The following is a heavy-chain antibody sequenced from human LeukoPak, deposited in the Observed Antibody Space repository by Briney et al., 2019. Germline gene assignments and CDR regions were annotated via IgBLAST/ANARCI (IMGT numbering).Heavy chain of an antibody. Sequence: SETLSLTCTVSGGSINSYCWSWIRQPPGKGLEWIGYIYYSGSTEYNPSLKSRVTISVDTSKNQFSLKMSSVTAADTAVYYCARARDGHINNWFDPWGQGTLVTVSS. V-gene: IGHV4-59*01. CDR2: IYYSGST. CDR1: GGSINSYC. CDR3: ARARDGHINNWFDP. J-gene: IGHJ5*02. D-gene: IGHD5-24*01.